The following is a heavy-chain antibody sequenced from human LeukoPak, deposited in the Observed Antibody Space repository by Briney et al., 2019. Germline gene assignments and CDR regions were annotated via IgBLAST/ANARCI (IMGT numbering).Heavy chain of an antibody. Sequence: SETLSLTCTVSGDSISPYYWSWIRQPPGKGLEWIGYIYYGGNTNYNPSLKSRVTISLDTSENHFSLKLSSVTAADTAVYYCARDRPGQDYGMDVWGQGTTVTVSS. CDR3: ARDRPGQDYGMDV. D-gene: IGHD7-27*01. V-gene: IGHV4-59*12. J-gene: IGHJ6*02. CDR2: IYYGGNT. CDR1: GDSISPYY.